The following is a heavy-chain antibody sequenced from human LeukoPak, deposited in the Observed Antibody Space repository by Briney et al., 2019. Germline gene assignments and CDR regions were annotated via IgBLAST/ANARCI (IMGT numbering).Heavy chain of an antibody. CDR3: ARSSYYDILTGYYNQYNWFDP. CDR1: GFTFSSYP. CDR2: ISSNGGST. J-gene: IGHJ5*02. Sequence: GGSLRLSCAASGFTFSSYPMHWVRQAPGKGLEYVSAISSNGGSTYYANSVKGRFTISRDNSKNTLYLQMGSLRAEDVAVYYCARSSYYDILTGYYNQYNWFDPWGQGTLVTVSS. V-gene: IGHV3-64*01. D-gene: IGHD3-9*01.